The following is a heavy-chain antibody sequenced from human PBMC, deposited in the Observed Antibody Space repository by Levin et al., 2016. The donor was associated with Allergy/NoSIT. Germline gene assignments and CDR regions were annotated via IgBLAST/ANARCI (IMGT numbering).Heavy chain of an antibody. J-gene: IGHJ4*02. CDR2: IWYDGSNK. D-gene: IGHD6-19*01. Sequence: GGSLRLSCAASGFTFSSYGMHWVRQAPGKGLEWVAVIWYDGSNKYYADSVKGRFTISRDNSKNTLYLQMNSLRAEDTAVYYCATVAGTRYFDYWGQGTLVTVSS. CDR1: GFTFSSYG. V-gene: IGHV3-30*02. CDR3: ATVAGTRYFDY.